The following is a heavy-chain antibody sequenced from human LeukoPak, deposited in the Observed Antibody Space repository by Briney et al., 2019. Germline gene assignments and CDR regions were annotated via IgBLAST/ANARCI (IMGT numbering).Heavy chain of an antibody. CDR2: INPNSGGT. V-gene: IGHV1-2*02. D-gene: IGHD6-19*01. Sequence: VASVKVSCKASGYTFTGYYIHWVRQAPGQGLEWMGWINPNSGGTNYAQKFQGRVTMTRDTSISTAYMELSRLRSDDTAVYYCARDEGQWLGGYYYGMDVWGQGTTVTVSS. CDR3: ARDEGQWLGGYYYGMDV. CDR1: GYTFTGYY. J-gene: IGHJ6*02.